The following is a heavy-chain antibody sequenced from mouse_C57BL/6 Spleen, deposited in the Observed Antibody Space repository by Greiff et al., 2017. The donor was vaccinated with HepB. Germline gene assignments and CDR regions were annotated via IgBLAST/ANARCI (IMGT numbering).Heavy chain of an antibody. V-gene: IGHV1-69*01. Sequence: QVQLQQSGAELVMPGASVKLSCKASGYTFTSYWMHWVKQRPGQGLEWIGEIDPSDSYTNYNQKFKGKSTLTVDKSSSTAYMQLSSLTSEDSAVYCGARGDPYYFDYWGQGTTLTVSS. D-gene: IGHD3-3*01. J-gene: IGHJ2*01. CDR1: GYTFTSYW. CDR2: IDPSDSYT. CDR3: ARGDPYYFDY.